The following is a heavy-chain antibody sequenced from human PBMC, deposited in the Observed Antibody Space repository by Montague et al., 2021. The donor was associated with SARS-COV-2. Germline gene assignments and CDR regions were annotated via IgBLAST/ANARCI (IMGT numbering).Heavy chain of an antibody. CDR3: ARGVYNRVMFVVSPRYYFDY. V-gene: IGHV4-34*01. J-gene: IGHJ4*02. CDR2: VSHPGSA. CDR1: TEAFNGYY. D-gene: IGHD1-1*01. Sequence: SETLSLTCAVYTEAFNGYYWTWIRQPPGKGLEWIGEVSHPGSAKYNPSLKSRVTISVDTYRKQVSLRLTSVTAADTATYYCARGVYNRVMFVVSPRYYFDYWGQGNMAAVSA.